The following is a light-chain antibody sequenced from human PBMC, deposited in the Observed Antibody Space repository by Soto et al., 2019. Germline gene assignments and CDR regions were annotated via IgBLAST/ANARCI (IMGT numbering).Light chain of an antibody. CDR1: SSDVGGYNY. CDR3: SSYTSSSTYV. CDR2: DVS. V-gene: IGLV2-14*01. J-gene: IGLJ1*01. Sequence: QSVLTQPASVSGSPGQSITISCTGTSSDVGGYNYDSWYQQHPGKAPKLMIYDVSNRPSGVSNRFSGSKSGNTASLTISGLQAEDEADYYCSSYTSSSTYVFGPGTKLTVL.